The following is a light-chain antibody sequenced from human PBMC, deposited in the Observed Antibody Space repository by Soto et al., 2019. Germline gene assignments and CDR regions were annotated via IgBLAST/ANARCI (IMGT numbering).Light chain of an antibody. CDR3: QHYVTWPLA. J-gene: IGKJ4*01. V-gene: IGKV3-15*01. Sequence: EVVMTQSPATLSVSPGERATLSCRASRGIGSTLAWYQQKPGQTPRLLIYDTSTRATGVPGRFIGSRSGTEFTLTITSLQSEDFAIYDCQHYVTWPLAFGGGTRVENK. CDR1: RGIGST. CDR2: DTS.